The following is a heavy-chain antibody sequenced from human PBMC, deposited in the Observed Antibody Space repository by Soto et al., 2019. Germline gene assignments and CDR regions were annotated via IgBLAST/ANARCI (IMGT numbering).Heavy chain of an antibody. CDR3: AGDPRGGAYDMDV. D-gene: IGHD3-16*01. Sequence: QVQLVESGGGVVQPGTSLRLSCAASRLTFSPYDMHWVRQAPGKGLEWVALIWSDASREFYADSVKGRFSISRDNSKYTFFLQMNGLRVEDTAVYYCAGDPRGGAYDMDVWGQGTTVTVSS. V-gene: IGHV3-33*01. J-gene: IGHJ6*02. CDR2: IWSDASRE. CDR1: RLTFSPYD.